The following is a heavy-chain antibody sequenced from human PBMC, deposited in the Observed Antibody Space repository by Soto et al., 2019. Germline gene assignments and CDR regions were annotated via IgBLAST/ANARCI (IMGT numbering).Heavy chain of an antibody. CDR3: ARSATRVYSYGYPYYFAY. J-gene: IGHJ4*02. Sequence: EVQLVESGGRLVQPGGSLRLSCAASGFTFSRYEMNWVRQAPGKGLEWVSYISSRGSTIYYADSVKGRFTISRDNAKNSLYLQRNSLRDEDTAVYYWARSATRVYSYGYPYYFAYWGQGTLVTVSS. V-gene: IGHV3-48*03. CDR2: ISSRGSTI. D-gene: IGHD5-18*01. CDR1: GFTFSRYE.